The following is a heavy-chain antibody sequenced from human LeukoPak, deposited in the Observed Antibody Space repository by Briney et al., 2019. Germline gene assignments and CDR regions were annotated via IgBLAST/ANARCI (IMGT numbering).Heavy chain of an antibody. D-gene: IGHD3-10*01. Sequence: SETLSLTCTVSGYSISSGYYWGWIRQPPGKGLEWIGSIYYSGSTYYNPSLKSRVTISVDTSKNQFSLKLSSVTAADTAVYYCAGLVIMGTFDYWGQGTLVTVSS. CDR2: IYYSGST. CDR3: AGLVIMGTFDY. J-gene: IGHJ4*02. CDR1: GYSISSGYY. V-gene: IGHV4-38-2*02.